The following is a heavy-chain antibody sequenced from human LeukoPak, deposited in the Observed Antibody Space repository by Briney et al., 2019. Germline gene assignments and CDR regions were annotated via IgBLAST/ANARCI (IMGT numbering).Heavy chain of an antibody. J-gene: IGHJ4*02. CDR2: ISPSGDIT. Sequence: GGSLRLSCAASGFIFSSHGMNWVRQAPGKGLEWVSGISPSGDITYYADSVKGRFTISRDNAKNTLYLQMNSLRAEDTAVYYCARDLYYYDSSGYYSWGQGTLVTVSS. V-gene: IGHV3-23*01. CDR3: ARDLYYYDSSGYYS. D-gene: IGHD3-22*01. CDR1: GFIFSSHG.